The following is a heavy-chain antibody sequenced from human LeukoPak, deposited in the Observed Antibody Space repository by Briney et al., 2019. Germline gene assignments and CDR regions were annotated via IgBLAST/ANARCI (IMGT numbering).Heavy chain of an antibody. D-gene: IGHD5-18*01. V-gene: IGHV3-11*06. CDR3: ARDFGLWLHYFDY. Sequence: GGSLRLSCAASGFTFSDYYMSWVRQAPGKGLEWVSYISSSSSYTNYADSVKGRFTISRDNSKNTLYLQMNSLRAEDTAVYYCARDFGLWLHYFDYWGQGTLVTVSS. CDR1: GFTFSDYY. J-gene: IGHJ4*02. CDR2: ISSSSSYT.